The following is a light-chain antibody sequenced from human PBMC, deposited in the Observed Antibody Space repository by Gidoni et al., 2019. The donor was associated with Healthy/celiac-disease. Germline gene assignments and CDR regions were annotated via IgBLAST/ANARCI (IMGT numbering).Light chain of an antibody. CDR3: QQSDSTPLT. V-gene: IGKV1-39*01. CDR1: QSISIY. Sequence: DIQIPQSPSSLSASVGDRVTITCPASQSISIYLNWYQQKPGKDPKLLIYDASNLQSGVPSRFSGSGSGTDFTLTISSLQPEDIATYYCQQSDSTPLTFXGXTKVEIK. J-gene: IGKJ4*01. CDR2: DAS.